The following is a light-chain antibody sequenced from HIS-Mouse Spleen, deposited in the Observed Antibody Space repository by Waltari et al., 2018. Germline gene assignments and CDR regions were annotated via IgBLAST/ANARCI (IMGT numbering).Light chain of an antibody. CDR1: SSAVGIYNY. CDR2: DVS. Sequence: QSALTQPRSVSGSPGQSVTISCTGPSSAVGIYNYVSWYQQHPGKAPKLMIYDVSKRPSGVPDRFSGSKSGNTASLTISGLQAEDEADYYCCSYAGSYTWVFGGGTKLTVL. V-gene: IGLV2-11*01. J-gene: IGLJ3*02. CDR3: CSYAGSYTWV.